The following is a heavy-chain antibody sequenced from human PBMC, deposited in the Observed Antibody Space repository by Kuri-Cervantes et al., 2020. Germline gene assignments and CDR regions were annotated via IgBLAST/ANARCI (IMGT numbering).Heavy chain of an antibody. Sequence: GESLKISCAASGFTFSSYCMSWVRQAPGKGLEWVSSISSSSSYIYYADSVKGRFTISRDNAKNSLYLQMNSLRAEDTAVYYCASDQYYYDSSGFTPWGQGTLVTVSS. CDR3: ASDQYYYDSSGFTP. V-gene: IGHV3-21*01. CDR1: GFTFSSYC. CDR2: ISSSSSYI. D-gene: IGHD3-22*01. J-gene: IGHJ5*02.